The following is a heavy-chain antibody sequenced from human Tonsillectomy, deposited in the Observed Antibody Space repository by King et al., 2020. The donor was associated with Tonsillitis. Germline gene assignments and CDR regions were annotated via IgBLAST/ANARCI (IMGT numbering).Heavy chain of an antibody. Sequence: VQLVESGAEVKKPGESLRISCKASGYSFSSYWIGWVRQMPGKGLEWMGIIYPRDFDSRYSPSLQGHVTISVDKSISTAYLQWSSLKASDTALYYCVHGATFGEYWGQGTLVTVSA. CDR2: IYPRDFDS. CDR1: GYSFSSYW. V-gene: IGHV5-51*01. D-gene: IGHD3-10*01. J-gene: IGHJ4*02. CDR3: VHGATFGEY.